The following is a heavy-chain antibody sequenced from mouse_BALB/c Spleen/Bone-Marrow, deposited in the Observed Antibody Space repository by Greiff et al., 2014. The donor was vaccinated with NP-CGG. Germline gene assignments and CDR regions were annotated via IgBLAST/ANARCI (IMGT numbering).Heavy chain of an antibody. Sequence: QVQLQESGTGLVAPSPSLSLSFTASGVSFTSYCVHWVRQPPGKGLEWLGVIWAGGSTNYNSALMSRLSISKDNSKSQVFLKMNSLQTDDTAMYCCARDNYGSRVFDYWGQGTTLTVSS. J-gene: IGHJ2*01. CDR2: IWAGGST. CDR1: GVSFTSYC. V-gene: IGHV2-9*02. CDR3: ARDNYGSRVFDY. D-gene: IGHD1-1*01.